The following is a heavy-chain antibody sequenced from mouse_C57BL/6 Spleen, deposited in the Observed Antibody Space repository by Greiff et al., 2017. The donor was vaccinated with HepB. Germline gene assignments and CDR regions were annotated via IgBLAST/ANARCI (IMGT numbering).Heavy chain of an antibody. CDR2: IYPGDGDT. CDR1: GYAFSSSW. V-gene: IGHV1-82*01. CDR3: ARSDDYDEDWFAY. D-gene: IGHD2-4*01. Sequence: VKLMESGPELVKPGASVKISCKASGYAFSSSWMNWVKQRPGKGLEWIGRIYPGDGDTNYNGKFKGKATLTADKSSSTAYMQLSSLTSEDSAVYFCARSDDYDEDWFAYWGQGTLVTVSA. J-gene: IGHJ3*01.